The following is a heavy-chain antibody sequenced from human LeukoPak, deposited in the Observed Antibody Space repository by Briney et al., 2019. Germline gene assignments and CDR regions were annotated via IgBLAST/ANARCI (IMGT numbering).Heavy chain of an antibody. V-gene: IGHV3-11*01. Sequence: GGSLRLSCAASGFTFSDYYMSWIRQAPGKGLEWVSYISSGGDTIYYTGSVKGRFTISRDNAKNSLYLQMNSLRAEDTAVYYCARRGYSSKYFDYWGQGTLVTVSS. CDR3: ARRGYSSKYFDY. CDR2: ISSGGDTI. CDR1: GFTFSDYY. J-gene: IGHJ4*02. D-gene: IGHD5-18*01.